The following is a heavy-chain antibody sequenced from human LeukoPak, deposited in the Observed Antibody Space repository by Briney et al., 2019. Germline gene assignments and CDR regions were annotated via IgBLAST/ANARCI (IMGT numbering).Heavy chain of an antibody. D-gene: IGHD3-10*01. V-gene: IGHV1-18*01. CDR2: ISGYNGYT. Sequence: ASVTLSCKASGYTFTRYAISWVRQAPGQGIEWMGWISGYNGYTKNAQKFHGRVTMTTDTSTSTANMELRSLRSDDTAVYYCARGQSNRLLWVGESLSNINPFYYWGQGTLVTVSS. J-gene: IGHJ4*02. CDR1: GYTFTRYA. CDR3: ARGQSNRLLWVGESLSNINPFYY.